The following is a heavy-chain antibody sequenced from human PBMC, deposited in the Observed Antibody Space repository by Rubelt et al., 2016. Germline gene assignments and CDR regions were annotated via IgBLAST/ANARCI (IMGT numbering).Heavy chain of an antibody. CDR1: GFTVSSNY. V-gene: IGHV3-30*05. D-gene: IGHD3-22*01. CDR3: AKGGWFYDVRSYLGY. J-gene: IGHJ4*02. Sequence: VQVVESGGGLIQPGGSLRLSCAAYGFTVSSNYMSWVRQAPGKGLEWVAVISSDGDNKYYAYSVKGRFTISRDNYKNTLYLQVNSLRPEGTAVYNCAKGGWFYDVRSYLGYWDEGTLVTVSS. CDR2: ISSDGDNK.